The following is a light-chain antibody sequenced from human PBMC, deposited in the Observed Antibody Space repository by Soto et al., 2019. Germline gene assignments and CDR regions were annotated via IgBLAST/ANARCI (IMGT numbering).Light chain of an antibody. V-gene: IGLV2-23*02. CDR2: EVF. CDR3: CSYAGRATYV. Sequence: QPVLTQPASVSGSPGQSITISCTGPSSDVGSYNLVSWYQQYPGKAPKLIIFEVFKRPSGVSHRFSGSKSGNTASLTISGLQAEDEANHYCCSYAGRATYVFGGGTKLTVL. J-gene: IGLJ2*01. CDR1: SSDVGSYNL.